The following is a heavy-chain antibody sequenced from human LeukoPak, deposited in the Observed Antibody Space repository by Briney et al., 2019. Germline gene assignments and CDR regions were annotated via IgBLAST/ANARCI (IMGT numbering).Heavy chain of an antibody. V-gene: IGHV3-48*03. D-gene: IGHD6-19*01. CDR1: GFTFSSYE. Sequence: GGSLRLSCAASGFTFSSYEVNWVRQAPGKGLEWVSYISSSGSTLYYADSVKGRFTISRDNAKNSLYLQMNSLRAEDTALYYCARASLSSGWYDYWGQGTLVTVSS. CDR3: ARASLSSGWYDY. J-gene: IGHJ4*02. CDR2: ISSSGSTL.